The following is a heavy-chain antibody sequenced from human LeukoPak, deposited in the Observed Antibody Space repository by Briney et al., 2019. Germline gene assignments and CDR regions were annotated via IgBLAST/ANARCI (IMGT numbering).Heavy chain of an antibody. CDR3: ARFSAATDDC. CDR1: GFTFSNYA. D-gene: IGHD1-26*01. J-gene: IGHJ4*02. Sequence: GGSLRLSCSASGFTFSNYAMHWVRQAPGKGLEYVSAVSRNGDNTFYVNSVKGRFTVSRDNSKNTLYLQMGSLRAEDMAVYYCARFSAATDDCWGQGTLVTVSS. V-gene: IGHV3-64*01. CDR2: VSRNGDNT.